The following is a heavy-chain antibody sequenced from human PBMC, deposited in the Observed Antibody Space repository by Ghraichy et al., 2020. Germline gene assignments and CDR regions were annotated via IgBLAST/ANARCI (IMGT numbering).Heavy chain of an antibody. V-gene: IGHV4-4*09. CDR1: GGSISSYY. Sequence: SETLSLTCTVSGGSISSYYWSWIRQPPGKGLEWIGYIYTSGSTNYNPSLKSRVTISVDTSKNQFSLKLSSVTAADTAVYYCARHGPHSVSIVGDDLGAFDIWGQVTMVTVSS. D-gene: IGHD1-26*01. CDR2: IYTSGST. J-gene: IGHJ3*02. CDR3: ARHGPHSVSIVGDDLGAFDI.